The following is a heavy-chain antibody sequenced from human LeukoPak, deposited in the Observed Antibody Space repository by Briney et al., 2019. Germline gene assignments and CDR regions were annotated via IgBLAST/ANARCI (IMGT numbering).Heavy chain of an antibody. V-gene: IGHV3-23*01. CDR1: GFTFRSYG. CDR2: IAGSGATT. J-gene: IGHJ4*02. Sequence: GGSLRLSCAASGFTFRSYGMSWVRQAPGKGLEWVSAIAGSGATTNYADSVKGRFTISRDNSKSTLFLQMNSLRVEDTAVYYCAKDSGNWGTNFDHWGQGSLVTVSS. CDR3: AKDSGNWGTNFDH. D-gene: IGHD7-27*01.